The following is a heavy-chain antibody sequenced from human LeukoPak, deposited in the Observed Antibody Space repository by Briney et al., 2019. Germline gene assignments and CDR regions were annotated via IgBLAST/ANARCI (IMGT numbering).Heavy chain of an antibody. CDR1: GFTVSSNY. D-gene: IGHD1-26*01. Sequence: GGSLRLSCAASGFTVSSNYMRWVRQAPGKGLEWVAAIAYDGSVKYYPDSLKGRLTISRDNSKNTLYLQMNSLRAEDTAVYSCAKDRTVVGATSFDYWGLGTLVTVSS. J-gene: IGHJ4*02. CDR2: IAYDGSVK. V-gene: IGHV3-30*18. CDR3: AKDRTVVGATSFDY.